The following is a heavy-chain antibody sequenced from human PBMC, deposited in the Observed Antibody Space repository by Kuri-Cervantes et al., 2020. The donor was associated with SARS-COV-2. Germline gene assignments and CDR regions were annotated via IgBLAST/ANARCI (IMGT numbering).Heavy chain of an antibody. D-gene: IGHD2-2*01. CDR1: GFTFSSYA. CDR2: ISGSGGSK. V-gene: IGHV3-23*01. J-gene: IGHJ4*02. CDR3: ARDRGIVGVPAEGYFDY. Sequence: ETLSLTCAASGFTFSSYAMSWVRQAPGKGLEWVSAISGSGGSKYYADSVKGRFTIFRDNSKNTLYLQMNSLRAEDTAVYYCARDRGIVGVPAEGYFDYWGQGTLVTVSS.